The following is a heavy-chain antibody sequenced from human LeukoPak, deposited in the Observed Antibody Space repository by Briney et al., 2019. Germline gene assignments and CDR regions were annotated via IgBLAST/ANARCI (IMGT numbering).Heavy chain of an antibody. D-gene: IGHD1-14*01. CDR3: ARGGWTTGMDY. Sequence: GASVRVSFKTSGYSFTIHGISWVRQAPGQGLEWMGWISGYNGNTNYAQKFQGRVTMTTDASTRTAHMEVRGLRSDDTAVYYCARGGWTTGMDYWGQGTLVTVSS. CDR1: GYSFTIHG. CDR2: ISGYNGNT. J-gene: IGHJ4*02. V-gene: IGHV1-18*01.